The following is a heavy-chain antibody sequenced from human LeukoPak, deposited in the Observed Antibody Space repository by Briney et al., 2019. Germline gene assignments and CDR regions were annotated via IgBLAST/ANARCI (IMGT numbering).Heavy chain of an antibody. D-gene: IGHD1-26*01. CDR1: GFTFSSYS. CDR2: ISSSSSYI. CDR3: ARAAGRDTTSGLDFDY. V-gene: IGHV3-21*04. J-gene: IGHJ4*02. Sequence: GGSLRLSCAASGFTFSSYSMNWVRQAPGKGLEWVSSISSSSSYIYYADSVKGRFTISRDNAKNSLYLQMNSLRAEDTAVYYCARAAGRDTTSGLDFDYWGQGILVTVSS.